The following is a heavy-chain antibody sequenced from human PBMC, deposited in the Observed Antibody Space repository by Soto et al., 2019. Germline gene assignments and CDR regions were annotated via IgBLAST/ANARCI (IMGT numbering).Heavy chain of an antibody. J-gene: IGHJ3*02. CDR2: IYYSGST. CDR1: GGSVSSGSYY. CDR3: ARGRSSGLDAFDI. Sequence: KASETLSLTCTVSGGSVSSGSYYWSWIRQPPGKGLEWIGYIYYSGSTNYNPSLKSRVTISVDTSKNQFSLKLSSVTAADTAVYYCARGRSSGLDAFDIWGQGTMVTVSS. D-gene: IGHD3-22*01. V-gene: IGHV4-61*01.